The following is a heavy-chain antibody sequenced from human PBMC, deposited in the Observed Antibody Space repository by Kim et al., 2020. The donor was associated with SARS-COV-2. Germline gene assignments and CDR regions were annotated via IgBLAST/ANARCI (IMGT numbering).Heavy chain of an antibody. D-gene: IGHD6-13*01. J-gene: IGHJ4*02. V-gene: IGHV1-69*01. CDR3: ARDHRYSSSKASS. Sequence: YAQKFQGRVTITADESTSTAYMELSSLRSEDTAVYYCARDHRYSSSKASSWGQGTLVTVSS.